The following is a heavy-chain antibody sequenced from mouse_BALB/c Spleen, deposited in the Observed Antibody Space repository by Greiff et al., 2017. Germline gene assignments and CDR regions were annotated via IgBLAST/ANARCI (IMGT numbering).Heavy chain of an antibody. D-gene: IGHD1-1*02. CDR3: AWVFGGNYGFAY. Sequence: EVQRVESGPSLVKPSQTLSLTCSVTGDSITSGYWNWIRKFPGNKLEYMGYISYSGSTYYNPSLKSRISITRDTSKNQYYLQLNSVTTEDTATYYCAWVFGGNYGFAYWGQGTLVTVSA. CDR2: ISYSGST. CDR1: GDSITSGY. J-gene: IGHJ3*01. V-gene: IGHV3-8*02.